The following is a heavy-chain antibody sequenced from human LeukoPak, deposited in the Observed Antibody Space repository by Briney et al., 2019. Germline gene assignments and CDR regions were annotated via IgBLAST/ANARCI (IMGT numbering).Heavy chain of an antibody. V-gene: IGHV4-34*01. Sequence: SETLSLTCAVYGGSFSGYYWSWIRQPPGKGLEWIGEINHSGSTNYNPSLKSRVTISVDTSKNQFSLKLSSVTAADMAVYYCASSGSYGVLWGQGTLVTVSS. J-gene: IGHJ4*02. CDR2: INHSGST. CDR1: GGSFSGYY. D-gene: IGHD1-26*01. CDR3: ASSGSYGVL.